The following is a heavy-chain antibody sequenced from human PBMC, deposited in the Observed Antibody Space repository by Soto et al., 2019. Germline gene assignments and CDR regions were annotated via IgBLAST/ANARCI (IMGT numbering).Heavy chain of an antibody. Sequence: PSETLSLTCTVSGGSISSSSYYWGWIRQPPGKGLEWIGSLYYSGSTYYNPSLKSRVTISVDTSKNQFSLKLSSVAAADTAVYYCARGGYYYYGMDVGGQGTTVTVSS. CDR3: ARGGYYYYGMDV. V-gene: IGHV4-39*01. CDR1: GGSISSSSYY. J-gene: IGHJ6*02. CDR2: LYYSGST.